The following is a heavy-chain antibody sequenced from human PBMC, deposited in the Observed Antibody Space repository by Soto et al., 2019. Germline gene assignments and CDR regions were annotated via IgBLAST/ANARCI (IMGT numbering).Heavy chain of an antibody. Sequence: GGSLRLSCAASGFTFSSYAMSWVRQAPGKGLEWVSAISGSGGSTYYADSVKGRFTISRDNSKNTLYLQMNSLRAEDTAVYYCATRRDSSGYVSGYWGQGTLVTVSS. CDR1: GFTFSSYA. J-gene: IGHJ4*02. D-gene: IGHD3-22*01. CDR2: ISGSGGST. CDR3: ATRRDSSGYVSGY. V-gene: IGHV3-23*01.